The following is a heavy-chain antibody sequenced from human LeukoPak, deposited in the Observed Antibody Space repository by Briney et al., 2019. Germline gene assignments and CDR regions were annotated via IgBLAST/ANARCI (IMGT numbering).Heavy chain of an antibody. CDR3: ARFTKKTYFFGSENYSDY. Sequence: PSQTLSLTCTVSGGSISSGSYYWSWIRQPAGRGLEWIGIINYSGTTYYKPSPKSRLSISVDTAKNQFSLKLTSVSAADTAVYYCARFTKKTYFFGSENYSDYWGQGTLVTVSS. D-gene: IGHD3-10*01. V-gene: IGHV4-30-2*03. CDR1: GGSISSGSYY. CDR2: INYSGTT. J-gene: IGHJ4*02.